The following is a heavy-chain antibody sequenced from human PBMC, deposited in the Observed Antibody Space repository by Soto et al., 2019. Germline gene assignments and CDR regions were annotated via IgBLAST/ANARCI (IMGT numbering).Heavy chain of an antibody. Sequence: GGSLRLSCAASGFTFSSYGMHWVRQAPGKGLEWVAVISYDGSNKYYADSVKGRFTISRDNSKNTLYLQMNSLRAEDTAVYYCAKDYLGYCSGGSCYGDYWGQGTLVTVSS. D-gene: IGHD2-15*01. CDR2: ISYDGSNK. CDR1: GFTFSSYG. V-gene: IGHV3-30*18. CDR3: AKDYLGYCSGGSCYGDY. J-gene: IGHJ4*02.